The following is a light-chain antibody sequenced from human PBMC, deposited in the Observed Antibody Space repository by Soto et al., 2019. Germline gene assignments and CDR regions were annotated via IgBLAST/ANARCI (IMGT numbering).Light chain of an antibody. CDR2: NNN. CDR3: ACWDDRVSGQV. J-gene: IGLJ2*01. Sequence: QSVLIQPPSTSATPGQRVTFSCSGSDSNIGNNAVNWYQHLPGAAPKLVIYNNNQRPSGVPDRFSGSRSGTSSSLAISGLHAEDEGVYYCACWDDRVSGQVFGGGTKLTVL. CDR1: DSNIGNNA. V-gene: IGLV1-44*01.